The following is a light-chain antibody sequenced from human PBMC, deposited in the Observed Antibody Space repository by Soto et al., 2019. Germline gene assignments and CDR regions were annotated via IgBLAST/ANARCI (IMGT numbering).Light chain of an antibody. Sequence: DIQMTQSPSTLSASVGDRVTITCRASQSISSWLAWYQQKPGKAPKLLVYKASSLESGVPSRFSGSGSGTEFTLTISSLQPDYFATYYCQQYNSYPWPFGQGTKVEIK. V-gene: IGKV1-5*03. CDR2: KAS. J-gene: IGKJ1*01. CDR1: QSISSW. CDR3: QQYNSYPWP.